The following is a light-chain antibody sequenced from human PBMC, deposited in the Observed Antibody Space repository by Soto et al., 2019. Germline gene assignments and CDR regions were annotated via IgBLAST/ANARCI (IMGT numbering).Light chain of an antibody. V-gene: IGKV3-20*01. J-gene: IGKJ5*01. Sequence: EIVLTQSPGTLSLSPGERATLSCRTSQSVSSSYLAWYQQKPGQDPRLLIYGASSRATGIPDRFSGSGSGTDFTLTISRLEPEDFAVFYCQHYDSLPITFGQGTRLEIK. CDR1: QSVSSSY. CDR3: QHYDSLPIT. CDR2: GAS.